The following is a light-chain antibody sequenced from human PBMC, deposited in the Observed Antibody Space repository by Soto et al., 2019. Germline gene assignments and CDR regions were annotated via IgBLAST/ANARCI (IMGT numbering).Light chain of an antibody. CDR2: GAS. CDR3: QEYGNSAQT. Sequence: EIVLTQSPATLSLSPGERATLSCRASQRVNSNYVAWYHHKPGQAPRLLFYGASHRATGTPERFSGSGSGTDFNLAISRLEPEDVAVYYCQEYGNSAQTVGQGSKVDI. V-gene: IGKV3-20*01. CDR1: QRVNSNY. J-gene: IGKJ1*01.